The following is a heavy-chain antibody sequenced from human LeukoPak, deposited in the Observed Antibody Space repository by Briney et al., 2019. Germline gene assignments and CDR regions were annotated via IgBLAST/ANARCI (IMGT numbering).Heavy chain of an antibody. V-gene: IGHV4-59*01. J-gene: IGHJ5*02. D-gene: IGHD3-22*01. CDR3: ARERAVINTNGNWCDP. CDR1: GGSISSYY. Sequence: SETLSLTCTVAGGSISSYYWSWIRQPPGKGLEWIGYIYYSGSTNYNPSLKSRVTISVDTSKNQFSPKLSSVIAADTAVYYCARERAVINTNGNWCDPWGQGTLVTVSS. CDR2: IYYSGST.